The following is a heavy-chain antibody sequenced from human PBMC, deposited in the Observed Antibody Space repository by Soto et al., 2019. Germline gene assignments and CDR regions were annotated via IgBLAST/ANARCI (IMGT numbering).Heavy chain of an antibody. CDR2: TNFGGKWYN. Sequence: SQTLSLTCAISGDSVSDSSVSWNWIRQSPSRGLEWLGRTNFGGKWYNDYAESVRSRITINPDTSKNQFSLQLNSVTPEDTAVYYCARGGLVKDYYYMDVWGKGTTVTVSS. CDR1: GDSVSDSSVS. V-gene: IGHV6-1*01. D-gene: IGHD6-19*01. CDR3: ARGGLVKDYYYMDV. J-gene: IGHJ6*03.